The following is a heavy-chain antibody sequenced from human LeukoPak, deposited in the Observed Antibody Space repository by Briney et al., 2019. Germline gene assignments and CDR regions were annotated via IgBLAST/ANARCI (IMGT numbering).Heavy chain of an antibody. CDR2: MNPNSGNT. J-gene: IGHJ4*02. V-gene: IGHV1-8*01. CDR1: GYTFTSYD. D-gene: IGHD2-15*01. Sequence: ASVKVSCKASGYTFTSYDINWVRQATGQGLEWMGWMNPNSGNTGYAQKFQGRVTMTRNTSISTAYMELSSLRSEDTAVYYCAREMKYRSGGSCYSGAFDYWGQGTLVTVSS. CDR3: AREMKYRSGGSCYSGAFDY.